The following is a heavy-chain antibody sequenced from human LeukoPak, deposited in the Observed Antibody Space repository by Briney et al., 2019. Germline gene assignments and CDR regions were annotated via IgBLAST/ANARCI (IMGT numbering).Heavy chain of an antibody. CDR2: LSGSGYNT. D-gene: IGHD2-2*01. CDR3: AKDPYGTRYFDY. V-gene: IGHV3-23*01. Sequence: GGSLRLSCAASGFTFSSHALGWVRHAPGKGLGWVSSLSGSGYNTYYADSVKGRFTISRDNSKNTVYLQMNSLRAEDTAVYYCAKDPYGTRYFDYWGQGTLVTVSS. J-gene: IGHJ4*02. CDR1: GFTFSSHA.